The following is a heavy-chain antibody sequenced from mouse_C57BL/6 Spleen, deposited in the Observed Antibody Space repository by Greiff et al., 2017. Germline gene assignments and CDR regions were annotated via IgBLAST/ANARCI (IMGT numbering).Heavy chain of an antibody. CDR3: ARGDSNFFAY. D-gene: IGHD2-5*01. Sequence: VQLQQPGAELVRPGTSVKLSCKASGYTFTSYWMHWVKQRPGQGLEWIGVIDPSDSYTNYNQKFKGKATLTVDTSSSTAYMQLSSLTSEDSAVYYCARGDSNFFAYWGQGTLVTVSA. CDR2: IDPSDSYT. J-gene: IGHJ3*01. CDR1: GYTFTSYW. V-gene: IGHV1-59*01.